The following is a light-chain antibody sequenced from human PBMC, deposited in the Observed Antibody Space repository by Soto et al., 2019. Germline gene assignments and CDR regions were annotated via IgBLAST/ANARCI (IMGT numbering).Light chain of an antibody. V-gene: IGLV2-8*01. J-gene: IGLJ1*01. CDR1: SSDVGGYNY. CDR3: CSYVGSNNYV. Sequence: QSALTQPPSASGSPGQSVAISCTGTSSDVGGYNYVSWYQQYPGKAPKLIMYEVTKRPSGVPDRFSGSKSGNTASLTGSGLQAEDEADYYCCSYVGSNNYVFGTGTKVTVL. CDR2: EVT.